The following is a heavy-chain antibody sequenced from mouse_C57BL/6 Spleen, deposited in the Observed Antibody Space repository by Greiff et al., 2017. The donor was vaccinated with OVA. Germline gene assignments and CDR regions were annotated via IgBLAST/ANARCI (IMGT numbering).Heavy chain of an antibody. D-gene: IGHD2-3*01. CDR3: TREKNGYSAWFAY. CDR1: GYTFTDYE. J-gene: IGHJ3*01. Sequence: QVQLQQSGAELVRPGASVTLSCKASGYTFTDYEMHWVKQTPVHGLEWIGAIDPETGGTAYNQKFKGKAILTADKSSSTAYMELRSLTSEDSAVYYCTREKNGYSAWFAYWGQGTLVTVSA. CDR2: IDPETGGT. V-gene: IGHV1-15*01.